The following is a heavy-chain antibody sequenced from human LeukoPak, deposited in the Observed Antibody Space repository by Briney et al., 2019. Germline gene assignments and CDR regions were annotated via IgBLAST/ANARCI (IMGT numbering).Heavy chain of an antibody. CDR3: AKDLRPHCTISSCYRDFDY. Sequence: GGSLRVSCVASEFTFSMYAMSCVRQAPGKGLEWVSTISGSGGATYYADSVKGRFTISRDNSKNTLYLQMNSLRGEDTAVYYCAKDLRPHCTISSCYRDFDYWGQGTLVTVSS. J-gene: IGHJ4*02. V-gene: IGHV3-23*01. CDR2: ISGSGGAT. CDR1: EFTFSMYA. D-gene: IGHD2-2*01.